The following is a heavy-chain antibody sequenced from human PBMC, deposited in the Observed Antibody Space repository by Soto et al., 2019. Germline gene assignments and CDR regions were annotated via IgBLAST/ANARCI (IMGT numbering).Heavy chain of an antibody. V-gene: IGHV1-69*01. CDR3: ARGGSTMVRGPLVYGLDV. CDR1: GGTFRTFA. Sequence: QVQLVQSGAEVKEPGSSVKVSCKASGGTFRTFAISWVRQAAGQGPEWMGGIIPVFGTPNYAQKFQGRVTITADESTSTAYMELSSLRSEDTAVYYCARGGSTMVRGPLVYGLDVWGQGTTVTVSS. D-gene: IGHD3-10*01. J-gene: IGHJ6*02. CDR2: IIPVFGTP.